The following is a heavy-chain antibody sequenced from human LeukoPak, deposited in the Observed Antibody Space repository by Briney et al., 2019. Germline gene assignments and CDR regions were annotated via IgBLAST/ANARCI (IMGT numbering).Heavy chain of an antibody. D-gene: IGHD1-14*01. Sequence: SVKVSCKASGGTFSSYAISWVRQAPGQGLEWMGGIIPIFGKANYAQKFQGRVTITADESTSTAYMELSSLRSEDTAVYYCARGARSGYYFDYWGQGTLVTVSS. J-gene: IGHJ4*02. CDR3: ARGARSGYYFDY. CDR2: IIPIFGKA. CDR1: GGTFSSYA. V-gene: IGHV1-69*13.